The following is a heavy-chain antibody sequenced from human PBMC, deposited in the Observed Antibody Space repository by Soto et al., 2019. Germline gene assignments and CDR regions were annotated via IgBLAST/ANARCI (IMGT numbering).Heavy chain of an antibody. V-gene: IGHV3-11*01. Sequence: GGSLRLSCAASGFTFCDYYMSWIRQAPGKGLECVSYIYNGGSTIYYADSVKGRFTISRDNAKSSLYLQMNNLRAEDTAVYYCARAYCDHGRYYFDFWGQGILVTVSS. D-gene: IGHD3-16*02. J-gene: IGHJ4*02. CDR2: IYNGGSTI. CDR3: ARAYCDHGRYYFDF. CDR1: GFTFCDYY.